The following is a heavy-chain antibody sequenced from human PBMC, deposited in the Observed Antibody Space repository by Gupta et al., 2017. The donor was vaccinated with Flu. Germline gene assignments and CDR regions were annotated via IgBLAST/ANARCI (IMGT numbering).Heavy chain of an antibody. Sequence: EVQLLESGGGLVQPGGSLRLSCAASGFTFSSYAMSWVRQAPGKGLEWVSAISGSGGRTYYADAVKGRFTISRDNSKNTLYLQMNRMRAEDTAVYYYAKETSWARGVINVWGQGTTVTVSS. D-gene: IGHD3-10*01. CDR1: GFTFSSYA. V-gene: IGHV3-23*01. CDR2: ISGSGGRT. J-gene: IGHJ6*02. CDR3: AKETSWARGVINV.